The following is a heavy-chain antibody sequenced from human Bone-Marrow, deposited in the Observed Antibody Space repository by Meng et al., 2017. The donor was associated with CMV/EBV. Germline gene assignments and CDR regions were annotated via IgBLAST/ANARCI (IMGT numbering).Heavy chain of an antibody. CDR3: ARAEVGALIDY. Sequence: CCKASGYTFTSYDVHWVRQATGQGLEWMGWMNPNSGNTGYAQKFQGRVTMTRNTSISTAYMELSSLRSEDTAVYYCARAEVGALIDYWGQGTLVTVSS. V-gene: IGHV1-8*01. CDR2: MNPNSGNT. CDR1: GYTFTSYD. J-gene: IGHJ4*02. D-gene: IGHD1-26*01.